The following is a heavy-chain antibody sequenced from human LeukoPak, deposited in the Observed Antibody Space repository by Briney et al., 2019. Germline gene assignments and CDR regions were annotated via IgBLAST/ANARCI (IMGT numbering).Heavy chain of an antibody. D-gene: IGHD1-26*01. CDR2: ISYEGSNT. CDR3: AKEHSGSYSNGDAFDI. Sequence: PGRSLRLSCAASGFTFSSYAMPWARQAPGKGLEWVAVISYEGSNTYYAYSFKGRFTISRDNSKNTLYLQMNSLRAEDTAVYNCAKEHSGSYSNGDAFDIWVQGTMVTVSS. V-gene: IGHV3-30*18. J-gene: IGHJ3*02. CDR1: GFTFSSYA.